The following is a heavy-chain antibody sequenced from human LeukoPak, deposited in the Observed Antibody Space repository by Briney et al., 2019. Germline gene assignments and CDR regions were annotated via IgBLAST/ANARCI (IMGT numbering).Heavy chain of an antibody. V-gene: IGHV3-30*04. CDR2: ISYDGKNK. D-gene: IGHD2-2*01. J-gene: IGHJ4*02. Sequence: GGSLRLSCAASGFTFNGSAMHWVRQAPGKGLEWVALISYDGKNKYYVDSVKGRLTISRDNSKNTVFLEMNSLRVEDTAVYFCARDATSWSNRVSYFDYWGQGTLVTVSS. CDR1: GFTFNGSA. CDR3: ARDATSWSNRVSYFDY.